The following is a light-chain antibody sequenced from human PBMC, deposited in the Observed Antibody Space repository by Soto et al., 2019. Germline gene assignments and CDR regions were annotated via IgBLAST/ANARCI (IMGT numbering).Light chain of an antibody. CDR2: DAS. J-gene: IGKJ4*01. V-gene: IGKV3-11*01. CDR3: QQHISWPLT. CDR1: QSVTNS. Sequence: EIVLTHSPDTLSLFPGERATLSCRASQSVTNSLAWYQQKPGQAPRLLVYDASNRATGIPTRFSGSGSGTDFTLTISNLEPEDFAVYYCQQHISWPLTFGGGTKVDI.